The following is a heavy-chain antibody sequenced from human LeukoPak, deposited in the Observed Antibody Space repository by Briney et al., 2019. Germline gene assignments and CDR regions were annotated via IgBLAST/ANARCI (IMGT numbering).Heavy chain of an antibody. V-gene: IGHV3-48*03. Sequence: SGGALRVSCAASGFTFSGYEMNWVRQAPGKGLEWVSYISSSGSTIYYADSVKGRFTISRDNAKNSLYLQMNSLRAEDTAVYYCARGLVKDFWSGYNWFDPWGQGTLVTVSS. J-gene: IGHJ5*02. D-gene: IGHD3-3*01. CDR3: ARGLVKDFWSGYNWFDP. CDR2: ISSSGSTI. CDR1: GFTFSGYE.